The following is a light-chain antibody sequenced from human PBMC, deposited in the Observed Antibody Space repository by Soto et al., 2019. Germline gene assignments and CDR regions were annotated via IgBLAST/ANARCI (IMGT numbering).Light chain of an antibody. Sequence: EIVLTQYPATLSVSPGERATLSCWASKSVSIHLAWYQQKPGQAPRLLIYDASNRASGIPARFSGSGAPTAFTLTINSVEPDDSAVYYCQLTDSWRRSFGQGTKLEI. V-gene: IGKV3D-11*02. CDR2: DAS. CDR3: QLTDSWRRS. CDR1: KSVSIH. J-gene: IGKJ2*01.